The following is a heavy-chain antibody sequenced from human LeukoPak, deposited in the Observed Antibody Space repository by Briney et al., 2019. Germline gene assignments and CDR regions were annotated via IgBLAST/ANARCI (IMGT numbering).Heavy chain of an antibody. CDR3: ARVSTYESSGYPYYYYAMDV. V-gene: IGHV3-66*01. J-gene: IGHJ6*02. Sequence: GGSLRLSCAASGITVSNNYMTWVRQAPGKGLEWVSLIYSGGTTFYADSVKGRLTISRDNSKNTLYLQMNGLRAEDTAVYYCARVSTYESSGYPYYYYAMDVWGQGTTVTVSS. CDR2: IYSGGTT. D-gene: IGHD3-22*01. CDR1: GITVSNNY.